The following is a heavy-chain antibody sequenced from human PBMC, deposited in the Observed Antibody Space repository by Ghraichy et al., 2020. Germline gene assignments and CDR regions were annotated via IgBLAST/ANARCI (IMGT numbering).Heavy chain of an antibody. CDR1: GGSISSYY. CDR2: IYTSGST. CDR3: AALLGHYYDSSGYYPRGWFDP. D-gene: IGHD3-22*01. J-gene: IGHJ5*02. V-gene: IGHV4-4*09. Sequence: SQTLSLTCTVSGGSISSYYWSWIRQPPGKGLEWIGYIYTSGSTNYNPSLKSRVTISVDTSKNQFSLKLSSVTAADTAVYYCAALLGHYYDSSGYYPRGWFDPWGQETLVTVSS.